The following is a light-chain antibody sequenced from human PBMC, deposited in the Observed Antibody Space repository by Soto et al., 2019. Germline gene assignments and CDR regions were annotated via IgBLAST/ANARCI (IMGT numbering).Light chain of an antibody. Sequence: IVLTQSPASLSFSPGARATLSCWSSQNVRYFFAWYRQIPGQAPRLLIYGASSRATGIPDRFSGSGSGTDFTLTISRREPEDFAVYYCQQYGSSPTFGGGTKVDIK. CDR3: QQYGSSPT. CDR2: GAS. CDR1: QNVRYF. V-gene: IGKV3-20*01. J-gene: IGKJ4*01.